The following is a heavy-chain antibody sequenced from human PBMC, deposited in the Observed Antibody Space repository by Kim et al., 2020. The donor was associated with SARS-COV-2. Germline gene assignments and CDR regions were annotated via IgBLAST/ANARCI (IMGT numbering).Heavy chain of an antibody. CDR1: GYTFTSYG. J-gene: IGHJ6*02. Sequence: ASVKVSCKASGYTFTSYGISWVRQAPGQGLEWMGWISAYNGNTNYAQKLQGRVTMTTDTSTSTAYMELRSLRSDDTAVYYCARDHLGSYARNYYYYGMDVWGQGTTVTVSS. D-gene: IGHD3-10*01. CDR3: ARDHLGSYARNYYYYGMDV. CDR2: ISAYNGNT. V-gene: IGHV1-18*01.